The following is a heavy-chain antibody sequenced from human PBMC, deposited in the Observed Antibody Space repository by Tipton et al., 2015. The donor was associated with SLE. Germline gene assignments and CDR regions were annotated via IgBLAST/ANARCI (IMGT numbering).Heavy chain of an antibody. D-gene: IGHD1-26*01. J-gene: IGHJ5*01. CDR1: GVSLRRYY. Sequence: TLSLTCTVSGVSLRRYYWSWIRLSPGKGLEWIVYTYNNDRTKYNPSLESRVTVSVDTSRNLLSLKLSSVTAADTAVYFCARFHLKSYYEFDSWGQGTLVTVS. CDR3: ARFHLKSYYEFDS. V-gene: IGHV4-59*01. CDR2: TYNNDRT.